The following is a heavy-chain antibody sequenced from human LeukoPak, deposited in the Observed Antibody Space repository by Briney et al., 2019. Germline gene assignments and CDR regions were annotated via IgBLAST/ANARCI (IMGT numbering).Heavy chain of an antibody. CDR1: GYTFTSYD. CDR2: INPSGGST. Sequence: ASVKVSCKASGYTFTSYDINWVRQAPGQGLEWMGIINPSGGSTSYAQKFQGRVTMTRDTSTSTVYMELSSLRSEDTAVYYCAREPYSSGWPYDYWGQGTLVTVSS. J-gene: IGHJ4*02. CDR3: AREPYSSGWPYDY. D-gene: IGHD6-19*01. V-gene: IGHV1-46*01.